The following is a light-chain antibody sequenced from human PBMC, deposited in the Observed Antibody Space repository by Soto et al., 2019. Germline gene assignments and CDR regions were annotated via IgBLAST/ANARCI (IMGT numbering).Light chain of an antibody. CDR3: QQSGSSPLT. Sequence: EIVLTQSPGTLSASVGDRVTITCRASQGISNNYLAWYQQKPGQAPRLLIYGASNRATGIPDRFSGSGSATDFTLTISRLEPEDFAVYFCQQSGSSPLTFGGGTKVDIK. CDR2: GAS. CDR1: QGISNNY. V-gene: IGKV3-20*01. J-gene: IGKJ4*01.